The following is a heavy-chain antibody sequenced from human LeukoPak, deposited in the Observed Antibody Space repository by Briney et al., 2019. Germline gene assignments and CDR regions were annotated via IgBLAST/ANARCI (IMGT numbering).Heavy chain of an antibody. CDR2: IYYNGRT. V-gene: IGHV4-39*07. CDR3: ARVHAGENWFDP. J-gene: IGHJ5*02. Sequence: SETLSLTCTVPGGSISGTDYYWGCIRQPPGKGLECIGSIYYNGRTFYNPSLKSRVTISVDRSKNQFSLKLSSVTAADTAVYYCARVHAGENWFDPWCQGTLVTVSS. CDR1: GGSISGTDYY.